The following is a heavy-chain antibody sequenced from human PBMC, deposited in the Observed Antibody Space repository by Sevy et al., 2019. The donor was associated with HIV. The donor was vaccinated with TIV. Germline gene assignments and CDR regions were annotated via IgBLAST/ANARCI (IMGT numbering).Heavy chain of an antibody. CDR3: ASILITMVRGVIIEAFDI. D-gene: IGHD3-10*01. J-gene: IGHJ3*02. Sequence: SETLSLTCTVSGGSISSGSYYWSWIRQPAGKGLEWIGRIYTSGSTNYNPSLKSRVTMSVDTSKNQFSLKLSSVTAADTAVYYCASILITMVRGVIIEAFDIWGQWTMVTVSS. V-gene: IGHV4-61*02. CDR2: IYTSGST. CDR1: GGSISSGSYY.